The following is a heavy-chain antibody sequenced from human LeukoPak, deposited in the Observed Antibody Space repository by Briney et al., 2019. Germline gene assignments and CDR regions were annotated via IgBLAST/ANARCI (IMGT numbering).Heavy chain of an antibody. D-gene: IGHD3-22*01. CDR2: MRYDGSNK. J-gene: IGHJ4*02. V-gene: IGHV3-30*02. Sequence: PGGSLRLPCAASGLTFSSYGLYWVWQAQPTGQERVGFMRYDGSNKYCTDSVKGRFTISRDNSKNTLYLQMNSLRAEDTAVYYCTRLTSYYDSSGYYYFDYWGQGTLVTVSS. CDR3: TRLTSYYDSSGYYYFDY. CDR1: GLTFSSYG.